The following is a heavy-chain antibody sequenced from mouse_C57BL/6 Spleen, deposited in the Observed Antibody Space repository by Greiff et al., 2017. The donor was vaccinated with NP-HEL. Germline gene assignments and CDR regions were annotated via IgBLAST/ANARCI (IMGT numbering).Heavy chain of an antibody. Sequence: VKLVESGPGLVAPSQSLSITCTVSGFSLTSYAISWVRQPPGKGLEWLGVIWTGGGTNYNSAPKSRLGISTDTSNSQVFLKMYSLLTDDTARYYCARLSTTVVAPGYFDYWGQGTTLTVSS. CDR3: ARLSTTVVAPGYFDY. D-gene: IGHD1-1*01. CDR1: GFSLTSYA. CDR2: IWTGGGT. V-gene: IGHV2-9-1*01. J-gene: IGHJ2*01.